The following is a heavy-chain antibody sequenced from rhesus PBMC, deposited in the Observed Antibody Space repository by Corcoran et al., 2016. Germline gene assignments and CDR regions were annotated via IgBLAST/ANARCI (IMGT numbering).Heavy chain of an antibody. CDR3: TRDRGSSYVFDY. CDR1: GFTFSDHY. V-gene: IGHV3-184*01. CDR2: ISSKVYGATA. J-gene: IGHJ4*01. Sequence: EVQLVESGGGLVQPGGSLRLSCAASGFTFSDHYMYWVRQDPGKGLELVGFISSKVYGATAEYVASLKGRFTISRDDSKSIAYLQMNSLKTEDTAVYYCTRDRGSSYVFDYWGQGVLVTVSS. D-gene: IGHD6-43*01.